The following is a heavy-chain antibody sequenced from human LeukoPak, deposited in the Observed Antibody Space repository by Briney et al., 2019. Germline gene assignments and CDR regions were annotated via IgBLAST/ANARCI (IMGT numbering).Heavy chain of an antibody. CDR3: ARLYSSGWYYFDY. J-gene: IGHJ4*02. CDR2: IYYSGST. D-gene: IGHD6-19*01. Sequence: GSLRLSCAASGFTLKNYAMSWVRQAPGKGLEWIGYIYYSGSTNYNPSLKSRVTISVDTSKNQFSLKLSSVTAADTAVYYCARLYSSGWYYFDYWGQGTLVTVSS. V-gene: IGHV4-59*08. CDR1: GFTLKNYA.